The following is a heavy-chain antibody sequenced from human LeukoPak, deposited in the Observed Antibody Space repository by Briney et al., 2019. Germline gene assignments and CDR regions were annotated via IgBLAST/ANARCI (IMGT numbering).Heavy chain of an antibody. CDR2: ISYDGSNK. CDR1: GFTFSSYA. D-gene: IGHD3-3*01. J-gene: IGHJ4*02. V-gene: IGHV3-30-3*01. CDR3: ARDMLYYDFWSGYPDY. Sequence: GGSLRLSCAASGFTFSSYAMHWVRQAPGKGLEWVAVISYDGSNKYYADSVKGRFTISRDNSKNTLYLQMNSLRAEDTAVYYCARDMLYYDFWSGYPDYWGQGTLVTVSS.